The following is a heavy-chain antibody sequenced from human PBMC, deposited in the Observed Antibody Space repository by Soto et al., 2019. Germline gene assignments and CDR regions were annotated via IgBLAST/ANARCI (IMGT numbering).Heavy chain of an antibody. CDR2: IRNKVDGGAT. V-gene: IGHV3-49*03. CDR1: GFTFGDYA. J-gene: IGHJ4*02. CDR3: SRDRPLDY. Sequence: ESGGGLVQPGRSLRLSCPASGFTFGDYAMSWFRQAPGKGLDWVGFIRNKVDGGATAYAASVKGRFTISRDDSKSIAYLQMNSLKIEDTAVYYCSRDRPLDYWGQGTLVTVSS.